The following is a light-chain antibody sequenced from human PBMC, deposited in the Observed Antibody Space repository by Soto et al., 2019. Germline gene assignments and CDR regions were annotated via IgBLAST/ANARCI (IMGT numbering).Light chain of an antibody. CDR2: GAS. CDR3: QQYQYSPRT. CDR1: QSVSSS. V-gene: IGKV3-20*01. J-gene: IGKJ1*01. Sequence: EIVLTQSPGTLSLSPGERATFSCRASQSVSSSFAWYQQKPGQAPRLLIYGASSTATGTPDRFSGSGSGTDFTLTISRLEPEDCAVYYCQQYQYSPRTFGQGTKVDIK.